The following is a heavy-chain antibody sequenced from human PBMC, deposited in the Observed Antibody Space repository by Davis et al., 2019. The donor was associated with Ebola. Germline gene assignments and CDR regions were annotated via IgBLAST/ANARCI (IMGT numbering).Heavy chain of an antibody. V-gene: IGHV4-59*01. Sequence: SETLSLTCTVSGFSFSSYYWSWIRQPPGKGLEWIGYIYYSGSTNYNPSLKSRVTISVDTSKNQFSLKLSSVTAADTAVYYCARLYGSGSYYFDYWGQGTLVTVSS. J-gene: IGHJ4*02. D-gene: IGHD3-10*01. CDR1: GFSFSSYY. CDR3: ARLYGSGSYYFDY. CDR2: IYYSGST.